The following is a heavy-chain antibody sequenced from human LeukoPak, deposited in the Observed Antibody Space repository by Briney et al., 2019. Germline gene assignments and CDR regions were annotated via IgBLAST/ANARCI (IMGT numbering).Heavy chain of an antibody. Sequence: SQTLSLTCAISGDSVSSNSAAWNWIRQSPWRGLEWLGRTYYRSKWYNDYAVSVKSRITINPDTSKNQFSLQLNSVTPEDTAVYCCARAKRSGYREFGGFDYWGQGTLVTVSS. CDR2: TYYRSKWYN. D-gene: IGHD3-3*01. CDR1: GDSVSSNSAA. J-gene: IGHJ4*02. V-gene: IGHV6-1*01. CDR3: ARAKRSGYREFGGFDY.